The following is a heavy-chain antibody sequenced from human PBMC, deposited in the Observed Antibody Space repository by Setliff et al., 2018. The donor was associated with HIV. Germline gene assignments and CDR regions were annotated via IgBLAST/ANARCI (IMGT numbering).Heavy chain of an antibody. V-gene: IGHV4-39*01. CDR1: GGSSSSSNSY. Sequence: SETLSLTCTVSGGSSSSSNSYWGWIRQSPGKGLEWIGSIYYNGHTSYNPSLQSRVTISVDRSQNQFSLRLRSVTATDTAVYYRARHLWFYYVAESYGYFDYWGQGSLVTVSS. J-gene: IGHJ4*02. D-gene: IGHD3-10*01. CDR2: IYYNGHT. CDR3: ARHLWFYYVAESYGYFDY.